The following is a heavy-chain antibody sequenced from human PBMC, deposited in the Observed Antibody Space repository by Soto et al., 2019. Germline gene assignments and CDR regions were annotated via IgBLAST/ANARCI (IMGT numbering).Heavy chain of an antibody. CDR3: ARDIWWEPGVDAFHI. J-gene: IGHJ3*02. D-gene: IGHD1-26*01. CDR1: GFTFNFFA. V-gene: IGHV3-30-3*01. Sequence: QVQLVESGGGVVQPGRSLRLSCAASGFTFNFFAMHWVGQAPGKGLEWVAAVSKDGSNTYYADSVKGRFTISRDNPKNTLYLQMNSLRLEDTAVSYCARDIWWEPGVDAFHIWGQGTMVTVSP. CDR2: VSKDGSNT.